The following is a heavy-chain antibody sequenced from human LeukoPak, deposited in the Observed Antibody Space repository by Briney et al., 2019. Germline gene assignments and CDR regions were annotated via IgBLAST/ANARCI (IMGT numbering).Heavy chain of an antibody. D-gene: IGHD3-10*01. V-gene: IGHV4-39*02. CDR3: ARDIRSGSYFGWFDP. CDR1: GGSISSSSYY. Sequence: SETLSLTCTVSGGSISSSSYYWGWIRQPPGKGLEWIGSIYYSGSTYYNPSLKSRVTISVDTSKNQFSLKLSSVAAADTAVYYCARDIRSGSYFGWFDPWGQGTLVTVSS. J-gene: IGHJ5*02. CDR2: IYYSGST.